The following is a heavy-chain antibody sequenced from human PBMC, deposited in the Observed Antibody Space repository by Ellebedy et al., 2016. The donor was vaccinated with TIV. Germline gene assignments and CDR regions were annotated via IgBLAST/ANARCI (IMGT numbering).Heavy chain of an antibody. CDR1: GGSISSGGYS. D-gene: IGHD1-26*01. CDR2: IYHSGST. CDR3: AREVLGGSYYYYGMDV. J-gene: IGHJ6*02. V-gene: IGHV4-30-2*01. Sequence: SETLSLTXAVSGGSISSGGYSWSWIRQPPGKGLEWIGYIYHSGSTYYNPSLKSRVTISVDTSKNQFSLKLSSVTAADTAVYYCAREVLGGSYYYYGMDVWGQGTTVTVSS.